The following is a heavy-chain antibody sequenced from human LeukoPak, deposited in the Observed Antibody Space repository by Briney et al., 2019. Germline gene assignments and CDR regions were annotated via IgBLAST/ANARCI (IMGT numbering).Heavy chain of an antibody. Sequence: PSETLSLTCTVSGCSISSYYWSWIRQAAGKGLEWIGRIHTSGSTNYNPSLKSRVTISVETSKNQFSLKLSSVTAVDTAVYSCARDGRFPPEVLPRYFDYWGQGTLVTVSS. D-gene: IGHD1-26*01. CDR2: IHTSGST. CDR1: GCSISSYY. CDR3: ARDGRFPPEVLPRYFDY. J-gene: IGHJ4*02. V-gene: IGHV4-4*07.